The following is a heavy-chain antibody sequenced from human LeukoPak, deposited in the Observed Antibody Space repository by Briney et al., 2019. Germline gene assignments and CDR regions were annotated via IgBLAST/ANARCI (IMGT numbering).Heavy chain of an antibody. CDR1: GFTFGDYA. D-gene: IGHD1-14*01. CDR3: SYSGYNDY. V-gene: IGHV3-49*04. Sequence: GGSLRLSCTASGFTFGDYAMSWVRQAPGKGLEWVGFIRSKAYGGTTEYAASVKGRFIISRDDSKSIAYLQMNSLKTEDTAVYYCSYSGYNDYWGQGTLVTVSS. CDR2: IRSKAYGGTT. J-gene: IGHJ4*02.